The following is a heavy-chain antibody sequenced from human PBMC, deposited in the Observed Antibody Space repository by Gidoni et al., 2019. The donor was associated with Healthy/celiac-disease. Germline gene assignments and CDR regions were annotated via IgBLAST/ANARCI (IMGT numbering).Heavy chain of an antibody. CDR1: ACPISSRSYY. Sequence: QLQLQESGPGLVKPSEHLALPFTVPACPISSRSYYWGWLRQPPGKGLEWIGSIYYSGRTYYNPSLKSRVTISVDTSKNQFSLKLSSVTAADTAVYYCASGRGTTGTGYWGQGTLVTVSS. V-gene: IGHV4-39*01. CDR2: IYYSGRT. CDR3: ASGRGTTGTGY. D-gene: IGHD1-1*01. J-gene: IGHJ4*02.